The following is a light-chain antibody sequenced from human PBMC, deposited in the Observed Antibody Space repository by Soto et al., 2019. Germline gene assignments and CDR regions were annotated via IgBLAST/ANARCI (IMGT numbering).Light chain of an antibody. CDR3: QQYFSYPYT. J-gene: IGKJ2*01. Sequence: AIRMTQSPSSFSASTGDRVTITCRASQGISSYLAWYQQKPGKAPKLLIYAAATLQRGAPSRFSASGSGTYLTLTISRLQSEDFATYYCQQYFSYPYTFGQGTKLEI. CDR2: AAA. V-gene: IGKV1-8*01. CDR1: QGISSY.